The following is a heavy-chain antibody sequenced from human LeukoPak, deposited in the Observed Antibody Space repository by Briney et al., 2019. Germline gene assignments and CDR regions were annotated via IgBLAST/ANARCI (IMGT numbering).Heavy chain of an antibody. D-gene: IGHD3-16*02. J-gene: IGHJ4*02. Sequence: GGSLRLSCVASGFTFNNAWMSWVRQAPGKGLEWVGRIKSKTDGGTADYAAPVKGRFTISRDDSKNTLYLQMNSLKIEDTALYYCTTGTTYYDYVWGSYRRDYWGQGTLVTVSS. V-gene: IGHV3-15*01. CDR1: GFTFNNAW. CDR2: IKSKTDGGTA. CDR3: TTGTTYYDYVWGSYRRDY.